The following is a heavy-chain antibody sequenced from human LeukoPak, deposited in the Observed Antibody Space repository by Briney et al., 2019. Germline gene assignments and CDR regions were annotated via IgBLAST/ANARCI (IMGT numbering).Heavy chain of an antibody. J-gene: IGHJ4*02. V-gene: IGHV4-59*13. CDR3: ARGSGTTYRPSDY. Sequence: SETLSLTYTVSGGSIISYYWSWIRQPPGKGLEYIGYIYYSGSTNYNPSLKSRVTISVDTSKNQFSLNLRSVTAADTAVYYCARGSGTTYRPSDYWGQGSLVTVSS. CDR1: GGSIISYY. CDR2: IYYSGST. D-gene: IGHD3-10*01.